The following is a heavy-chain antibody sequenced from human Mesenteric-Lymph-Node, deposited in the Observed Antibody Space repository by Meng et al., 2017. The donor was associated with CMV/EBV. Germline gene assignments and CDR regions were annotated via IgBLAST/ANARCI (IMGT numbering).Heavy chain of an antibody. CDR3: VRVGYNWNLFDY. J-gene: IGHJ4*02. CDR1: GFTFSSYS. V-gene: IGHV4-59*12. D-gene: IGHD1-1*01. Sequence: GSLRLSCAASGFTFSSYSMNWVRQPPGKGLEWIASIYYSGSTYYNSALKSRVTISVDTSKNQFSLKLSSVTAADTAVHYCVRVGYNWNLFDYWGQGTLVTVSS. CDR2: IYYSGST.